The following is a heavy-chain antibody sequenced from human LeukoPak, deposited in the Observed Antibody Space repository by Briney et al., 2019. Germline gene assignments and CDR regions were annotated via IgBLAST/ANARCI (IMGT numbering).Heavy chain of an antibody. V-gene: IGHV3-23*01. CDR2: ISGSGGST. J-gene: IGHJ4*02. CDR3: AKPGQQPSPPLDY. Sequence: GGSLRLSCAASGFTFSSYAMSWVRQAPGKGLEWVSGISGSGGSTYYAESVKGRFTISRDNSKNTLYLQMNSLRAEDTAVYYCAKPGQQPSPPLDYWGQGTLVTVSS. D-gene: IGHD6-13*01. CDR1: GFTFSSYA.